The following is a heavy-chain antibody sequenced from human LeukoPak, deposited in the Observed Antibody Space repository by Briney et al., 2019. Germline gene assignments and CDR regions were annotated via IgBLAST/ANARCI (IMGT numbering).Heavy chain of an antibody. D-gene: IGHD6-19*01. V-gene: IGHV3-30*18. CDR3: AKGSGYSSGWSFDY. CDR2: ISYDGSNK. Sequence: PGGSLRLSCAASGFTFSSYGMHWVRQAPGKGLEWVAVISYDGSNKYYADSVKGRFTISRDNSKNTLYLQMNSLRAEDTAVYYRAKGSGYSSGWSFDYWGQGTLVTVSS. J-gene: IGHJ4*02. CDR1: GFTFSSYG.